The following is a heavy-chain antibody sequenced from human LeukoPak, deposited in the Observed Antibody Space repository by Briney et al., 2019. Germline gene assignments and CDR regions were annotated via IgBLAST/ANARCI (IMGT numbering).Heavy chain of an antibody. D-gene: IGHD4-17*01. Sequence: PSQTLSLTCTVSGGSISSGSYYWSWIRQPAGKGLEWIGRIYTSGSTNYNPSLKSRVTISVDTSKNQFSLKLSSVTAADTAVYYCASSAYGDYGMYYMDVWGKGTTVTISS. J-gene: IGHJ6*03. CDR3: ASSAYGDYGMYYMDV. CDR2: IYTSGST. V-gene: IGHV4-61*02. CDR1: GGSISSGSYY.